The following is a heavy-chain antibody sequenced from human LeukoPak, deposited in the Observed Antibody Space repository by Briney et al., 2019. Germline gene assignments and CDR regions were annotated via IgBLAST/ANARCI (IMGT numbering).Heavy chain of an antibody. J-gene: IGHJ4*02. V-gene: IGHV3-53*01. Sequence: GGSLRLSCAASGFTVSSNYMSWVRQAPGKGLEWVSLIYSGGSTYYADSVKGRFTISTDNSKNTLYLQMNNLRAEDTAVYYCARATVEMATITFDYWGQGTLVTVSS. CDR1: GFTVSSNY. CDR2: IYSGGST. D-gene: IGHD5-24*01. CDR3: ARATVEMATITFDY.